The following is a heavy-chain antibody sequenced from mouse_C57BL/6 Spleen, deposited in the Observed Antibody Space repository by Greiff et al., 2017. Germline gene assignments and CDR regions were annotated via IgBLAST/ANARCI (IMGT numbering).Heavy chain of an antibody. V-gene: IGHV1-74*01. CDR1: GYTFTSYW. CDR2: IHPSDSDT. J-gene: IGHJ2*01. D-gene: IGHD3-1*01. CDR3: ALTRGSTDTKFYLDY. Sequence: VQLQQPGAELVKPGASVKVSCKASGYTFTSYWMHWVKQRPGQGLEWIGRIHPSDSDTNYNQKFKGKATLTVDKSSSTAYMQLSSLPSANSAVYYCALTRGSTDTKFYLDYWGQGTTLTVSS.